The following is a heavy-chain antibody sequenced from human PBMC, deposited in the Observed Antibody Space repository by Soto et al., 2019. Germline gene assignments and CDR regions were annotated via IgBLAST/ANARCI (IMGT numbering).Heavy chain of an antibody. CDR2: INHSGST. CDR3: ARAKRAMVRGLDY. CDR1: GGSFSGYY. Sequence: SETLSLTCAVYGGSFSGYYWSWIRQPPGKGLEWIGEINHSGSTNYSPSLKSRVTISVDTSKNQFSLKLSSVTAADTAVYYCARAKRAMVRGLDYWGQGTLVTVSS. J-gene: IGHJ4*02. D-gene: IGHD3-10*01. V-gene: IGHV4-34*01.